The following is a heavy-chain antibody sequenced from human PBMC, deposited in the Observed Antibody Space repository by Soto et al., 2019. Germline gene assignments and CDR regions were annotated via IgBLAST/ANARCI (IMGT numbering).Heavy chain of an antibody. CDR3: ARGNMVRGVTTSDV. V-gene: IGHV4-59*01. CDR2: IYYSGST. J-gene: IGHJ6*04. Sequence: SETLSLTCTVSGVSISSYYWSWIRQPPGKGLEWIGYIYYSGSTNYNPSLKSRVTISVGTSKNQFSLKLSSVTAADTAVYYCARGNMVRGVTTSDVWGKGTTVTVSS. CDR1: GVSISSYY. D-gene: IGHD3-10*01.